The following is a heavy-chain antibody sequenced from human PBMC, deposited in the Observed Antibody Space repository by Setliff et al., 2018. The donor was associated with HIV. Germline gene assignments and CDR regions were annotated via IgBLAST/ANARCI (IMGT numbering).Heavy chain of an antibody. CDR2: IYYNGLT. D-gene: IGHD2-8*01. V-gene: IGHV4-30-4*08. CDR3: ARSNTSKSLDY. J-gene: IGHJ4*02. CDR1: DDSINSGYFY. Sequence: KPSETLSLTCTVSDDSINSGYFYWNWIRQLPEKGLEWIGYIYYNGLTDYNPSLQGRVTISMDMSKNKFSLNVNSVTAADTAVYYCARSNTSKSLDYWGQGTLVTVSS.